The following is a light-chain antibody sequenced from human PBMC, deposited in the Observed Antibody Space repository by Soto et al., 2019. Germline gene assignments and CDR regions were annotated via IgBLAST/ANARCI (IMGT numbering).Light chain of an antibody. Sequence: DIQMTQSPSSLSASIGDRVTITCRASQSMSSYLNWYQQKPGKVPKLLIYAATNVQSGVPSRFSGRGAGTEFTLTISSLQPDDFATYYCQQYNSYTFGQGTRLEIK. CDR3: QQYNSYT. CDR2: AAT. CDR1: QSMSSY. J-gene: IGKJ5*01. V-gene: IGKV1-39*01.